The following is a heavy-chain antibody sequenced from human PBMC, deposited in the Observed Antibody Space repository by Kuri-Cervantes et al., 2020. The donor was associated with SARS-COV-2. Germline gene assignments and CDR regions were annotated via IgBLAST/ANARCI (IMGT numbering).Heavy chain of an antibody. CDR1: GFTVSSNY. J-gene: IGHJ3*02. CDR2: IYSGGST. Sequence: GGSLRLSCAASGFTVSSNYMSRVRQAPGKGLEWVSVIYSGGSTYYADSVKGRFTISRDNSKNTLYLQMNSLRAEDTAVYYCARDFRITMIVGGGPGAFDIWGQGTMVTVSS. V-gene: IGHV3-66*01. D-gene: IGHD3-22*01. CDR3: ARDFRITMIVGGGPGAFDI.